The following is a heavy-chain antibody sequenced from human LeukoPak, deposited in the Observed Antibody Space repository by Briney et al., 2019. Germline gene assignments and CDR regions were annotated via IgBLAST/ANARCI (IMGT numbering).Heavy chain of an antibody. CDR1: GFIFSNYG. CDR2: ISSSSDSI. D-gene: IGHD5-12*01. J-gene: IGHJ4*02. CDR3: ARAMRSGYDY. V-gene: IGHV3-48*02. Sequence: GGSLRLSCAASGFIFSNYGMNWVRQAPGKRLEWVSYISSSSDSIYYADSVKGRFTISRDNAENSLYLQMNSLRDEDTAVYYCARAMRSGYDYWGQGTVVTVSS.